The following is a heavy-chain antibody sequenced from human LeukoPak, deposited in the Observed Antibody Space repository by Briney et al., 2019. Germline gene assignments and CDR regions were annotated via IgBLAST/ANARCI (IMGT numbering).Heavy chain of an antibody. D-gene: IGHD5-18*01. CDR1: GGSISSGDYY. CDR3: AKGGPFGYSRVGGAFDI. V-gene: IGHV3-23*01. J-gene: IGHJ3*02. CDR2: ISGSGGST. Sequence: ETLSLTCTVSGGSISSGDYYWSWVRQAPGKGLEWVSAISGSGGSTYYADSVKGRFTISRDNSENTLYLQMNSLRAEDTAVYYCAKGGPFGYSRVGGAFDIWGQGTMVTVSS.